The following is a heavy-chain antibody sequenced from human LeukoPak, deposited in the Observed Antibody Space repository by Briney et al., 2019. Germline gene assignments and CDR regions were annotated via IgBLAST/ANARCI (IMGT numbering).Heavy chain of an antibody. Sequence: SETLSLTCAVYGGSFSDYYWSWIRQPPGKWLEWIGEINHSGSTNYNPSLKSRFTISVDTSKNQFSLKLSSVTAAETAVYYCARASPSSSWYNWFEPWGQGTLVTVSS. D-gene: IGHD6-13*01. CDR1: GGSFSDYY. J-gene: IGHJ5*02. V-gene: IGHV4-34*01. CDR3: ARASPSSSWYNWFEP. CDR2: INHSGST.